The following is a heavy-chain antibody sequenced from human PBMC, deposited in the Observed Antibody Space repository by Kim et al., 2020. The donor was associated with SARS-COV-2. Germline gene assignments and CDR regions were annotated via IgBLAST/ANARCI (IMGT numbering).Heavy chain of an antibody. D-gene: IGHD1-1*01. J-gene: IGHJ4*02. CDR1: GYAFTDYH. CDR2: IHPKSGDT. Sequence: ASVKVSCKASGYAFTDYHLHWVRQALGKGLEWMGWIHPKSGDTNYARKFQGRVTMTRDTSITTVYMELTSLRSDDTAVFYCTSQITGTSFEYWGQGTLVTVS. V-gene: IGHV1-2*02. CDR3: TSQITGTSFEY.